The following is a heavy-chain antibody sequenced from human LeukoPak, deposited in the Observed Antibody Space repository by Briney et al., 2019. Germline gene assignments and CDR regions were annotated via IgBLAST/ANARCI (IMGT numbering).Heavy chain of an antibody. D-gene: IGHD4/OR15-4a*01. CDR3: ARRAGAYSHPYDY. Sequence: ASVKVSCRASGYTFTGYYMHWVRQAPGQGLEWMGWINPNSGGTNYAQKFQGRVTMTRDTSISTAYMELSRLRSDDTAVYYCARRAGAYSHPYDYWGQGTLVTVSS. J-gene: IGHJ4*02. V-gene: IGHV1-2*02. CDR1: GYTFTGYY. CDR2: INPNSGGT.